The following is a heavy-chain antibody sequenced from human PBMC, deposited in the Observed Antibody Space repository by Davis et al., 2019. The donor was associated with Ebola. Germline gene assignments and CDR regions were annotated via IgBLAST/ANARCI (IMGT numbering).Heavy chain of an antibody. V-gene: IGHV1-69*13. CDR3: ARAIVVVPAANENYYYYYYGMDV. CDR1: VGTFSSYA. D-gene: IGHD2-2*01. CDR2: IISISGTA. Sequence: SSVPVSCMASVGTFSSYAISWVRQAPGQGLEWMGGIISISGTANYAQKFQGRVTITADESTRTAYMELSSLRSEDTAWYYCARAIVVVPAANENYYYYYYGMDVWGQGTTVTVSS. J-gene: IGHJ6*02.